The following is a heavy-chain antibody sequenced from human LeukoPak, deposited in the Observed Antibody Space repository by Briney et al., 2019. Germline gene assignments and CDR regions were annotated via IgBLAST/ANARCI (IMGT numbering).Heavy chain of an antibody. J-gene: IGHJ3*02. CDR3: AKDPLYGSGSYLHDAFDI. CDR2: ISGSGGST. V-gene: IGHV3-23*01. D-gene: IGHD3-10*01. Sequence: GASVKVSCKASGGTFSSYAMSWVRQAPGKGLEWVSAISGSGGSTYYADSVKGRFTISRDNSKNTLYLQMNSLRAEDTAVYYCAKDPLYGSGSYLHDAFDIWGQGTMVTVSS. CDR1: GGTFSSYA.